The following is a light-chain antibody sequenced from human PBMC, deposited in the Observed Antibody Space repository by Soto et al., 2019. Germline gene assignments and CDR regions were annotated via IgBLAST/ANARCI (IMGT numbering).Light chain of an antibody. CDR2: DAS. CDR3: QQRRNWPPL. Sequence: EIVLTQSPATLSMSPGERATLSCRACQSINSFLAWYQQKPGQAPRLLIYDASNRATDIPARFSGSGSGTDFTFTISSLEPEDFAIYFCQQRRNWPPLFGQGTRLEIK. CDR1: QSINSF. J-gene: IGKJ5*01. V-gene: IGKV3-11*01.